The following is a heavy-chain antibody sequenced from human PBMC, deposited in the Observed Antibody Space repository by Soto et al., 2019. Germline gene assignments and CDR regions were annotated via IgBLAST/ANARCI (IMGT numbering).Heavy chain of an antibody. J-gene: IGHJ6*02. CDR3: AKDLGSEYGDYEGYYYYGMDV. CDR2: ISYDGSNK. V-gene: IGHV3-30*18. D-gene: IGHD4-17*01. Sequence: GGSLRLSCAASGFTFSSYGMHWVRQAPGKGLEWVAVISYDGSNKYYADSVKGRFTISRDNSKNTLYLQMNSLRAEDTAVYYCAKDLGSEYGDYEGYYYYGMDVWGQGTTVTVYS. CDR1: GFTFSSYG.